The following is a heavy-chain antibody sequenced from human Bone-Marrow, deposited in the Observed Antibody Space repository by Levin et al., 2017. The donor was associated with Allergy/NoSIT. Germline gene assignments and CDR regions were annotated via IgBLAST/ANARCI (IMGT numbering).Heavy chain of an antibody. CDR1: GFTFSSYG. CDR3: ARGYDFWSGYSDAFDI. CDR2: IWYDGSNK. J-gene: IGHJ3*02. V-gene: IGHV3-33*01. Sequence: LSLTCAASGFTFSSYGMHWVRQAPGKGLEWVAVIWYDGSNKYYADSVKGRFTISRDNSKNTLYLQMNSLRAEDTAVYYCARGYDFWSGYSDAFDIWGQGTMVTVSS. D-gene: IGHD3-3*01.